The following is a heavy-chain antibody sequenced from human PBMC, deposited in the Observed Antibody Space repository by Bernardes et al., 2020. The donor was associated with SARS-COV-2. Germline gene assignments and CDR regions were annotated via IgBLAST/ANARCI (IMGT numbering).Heavy chain of an antibody. CDR1: GFSFSKFW. Sequence: GGSLRLSCVASGFSFSKFWMSWVRQAPGKGLEWVANIDQEGHERYYVDSVKGRFTVFRDNAKNSLHLQMESLRAEDTAVYFCARKGGSGWEEAVYFGLEVWGEGTTVTVSS. J-gene: IGHJ6*04. V-gene: IGHV3-7*01. CDR2: IDQEGHER. CDR3: ARKGGSGWEEAVYFGLEV. D-gene: IGHD6-19*01.